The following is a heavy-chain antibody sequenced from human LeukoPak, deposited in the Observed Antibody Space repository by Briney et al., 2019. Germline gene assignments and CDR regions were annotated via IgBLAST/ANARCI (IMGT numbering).Heavy chain of an antibody. J-gene: IGHJ4*02. V-gene: IGHV1-24*01. CDR3: ATNRGY. Sequence: GASVNVSCKVSGYTLTELSMHGVRQAPGKGLEWMGGFDPEDCETIYAQKFQGRVNMTEDTSTDTAYMYLNSLRSEDTAVYFCATNRGYWGQGTLVTVSS. CDR1: GYTLTELS. CDR2: FDPEDCET.